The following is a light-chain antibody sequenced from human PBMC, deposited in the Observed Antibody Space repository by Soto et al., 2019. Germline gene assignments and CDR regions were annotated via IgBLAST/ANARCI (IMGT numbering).Light chain of an antibody. CDR3: QQYGSSPLT. J-gene: IGKJ4*01. CDR2: GAS. Sequence: EIVLTQSPGTLSLSPGEGATLSCRARQSVSSNFLAWYQQKPGQAPRLLIYGASSRATGIPDRFSGSGSGTDFTLTISRLEPEDFAVYYCQQYGSSPLTFGGGTKVEIK. CDR1: QSVSSNF. V-gene: IGKV3-20*01.